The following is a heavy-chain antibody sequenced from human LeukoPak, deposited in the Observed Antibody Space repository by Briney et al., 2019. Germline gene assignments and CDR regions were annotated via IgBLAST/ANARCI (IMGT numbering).Heavy chain of an antibody. Sequence: PGGYLRRSCAASGFTCSSYSMNWVRPAPGQGLEWVSSISSSSSYIYYADSVKGRFTISRDNAKNSLYLQMNSLRAEDTAVYYCARVVAAAGTGGWFDPWGQGTLVTVSS. V-gene: IGHV3-21*01. CDR3: ARVVAAAGTGGWFDP. CDR2: ISSSSSYI. J-gene: IGHJ5*02. CDR1: GFTCSSYS. D-gene: IGHD6-13*01.